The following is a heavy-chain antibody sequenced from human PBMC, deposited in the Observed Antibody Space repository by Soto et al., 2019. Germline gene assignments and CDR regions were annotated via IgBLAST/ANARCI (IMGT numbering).Heavy chain of an antibody. Sequence: SVKVSCKASGGTFSSYAISWVRQAPGQGLEWMGGIIPIFGRANYAQKFQGRVTITADESTSTAYMELSSLRSEDTAVYYCARVSDIVVVVAATPYYYYGMDVWGQGTTVTVSS. V-gene: IGHV1-69*13. J-gene: IGHJ6*02. CDR1: GGTFSSYA. D-gene: IGHD2-15*01. CDR3: ARVSDIVVVVAATPYYYYGMDV. CDR2: IIPIFGRA.